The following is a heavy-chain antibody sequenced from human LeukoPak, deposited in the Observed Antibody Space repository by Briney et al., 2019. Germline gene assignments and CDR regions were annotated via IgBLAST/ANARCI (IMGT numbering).Heavy chain of an antibody. D-gene: IGHD6-13*01. CDR1: GFTFSSYW. CDR2: INGDGRNI. Sequence: GGSLRLSCVASGFTFSSYWMHWVRQDPRKGLVWVSRINGDGRNINYADSVRGRFTISRDNAKNTLYLQMNSLRAEDTAVYYCARDSAAGTHFYFYWGQGTLITVSS. CDR3: ARDSAAGTHFYFY. V-gene: IGHV3-74*01. J-gene: IGHJ4*02.